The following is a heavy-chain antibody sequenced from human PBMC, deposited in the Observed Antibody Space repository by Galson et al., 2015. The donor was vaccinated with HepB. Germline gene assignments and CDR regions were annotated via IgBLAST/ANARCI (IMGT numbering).Heavy chain of an antibody. D-gene: IGHD5-12*01. CDR3: AREVDWWLRWGGGPYYFDY. CDR1: GYTFTSYG. V-gene: IGHV1-18*01. J-gene: IGHJ4*02. CDR2: ISAYNGNT. Sequence: SVKVSCKASGYTFTSYGISWVRQAPGQGLEWMGWISAYNGNTNYAQKLQGRVTMTTDTSTSTAYMELRSLRSDDTAMYYCAREVDWWLRWGGGPYYFDYWGQGTLVTVSS.